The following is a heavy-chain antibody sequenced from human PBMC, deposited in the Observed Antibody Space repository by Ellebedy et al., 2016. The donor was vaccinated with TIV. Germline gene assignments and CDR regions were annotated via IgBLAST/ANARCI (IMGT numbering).Heavy chain of an antibody. CDR3: TTDPTIMVATIKGYYFDC. J-gene: IGHJ4*02. CDR1: GFSFSNAW. V-gene: IGHV3-15*01. CDR2: VKSKTDGGTT. D-gene: IGHD5-12*01. Sequence: GESLKISXAASGFSFSNAWMSWVRQAPGKGLEWVGRVKSKTDGGTTDYAAPVKGRFTLSRDDSENTLYLQMNSLKTEDTAVYYCTTDPTIMVATIKGYYFDCWGQGTLVTVSS.